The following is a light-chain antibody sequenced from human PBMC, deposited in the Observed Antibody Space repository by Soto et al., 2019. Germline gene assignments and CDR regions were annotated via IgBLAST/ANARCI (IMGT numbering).Light chain of an antibody. CDR1: QSVSNSY. Sequence: ETVLTQSPATLSLSPGERATLSCGASQSVSNSYLAWYQQKPGLAPRLLIYDASSRATGIPDRFSGSGYGTDFNLTISRLEPEDFAVYFCQQYASSTLTFGGGTKVEIK. J-gene: IGKJ4*01. V-gene: IGKV3D-20*01. CDR3: QQYASSTLT. CDR2: DAS.